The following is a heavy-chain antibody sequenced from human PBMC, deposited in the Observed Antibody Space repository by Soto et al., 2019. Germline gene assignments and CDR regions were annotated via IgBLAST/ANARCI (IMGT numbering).Heavy chain of an antibody. D-gene: IGHD6-13*01. CDR1: GDSMNNFY. CDR2: IFYTGST. CDR3: AKYRRTAAEGYTLDY. J-gene: IGHJ4*02. V-gene: IGHV4-59*01. Sequence: SETLSLTCTVSGDSMNNFYWSWIRQPPGKTLEWIGNIFYTGSTTYNPSLESQVTMSVDTSKNQFSLRLSSVSAADTAVYFCAKYRRTAAEGYTLDYWGRGTLVTVSS.